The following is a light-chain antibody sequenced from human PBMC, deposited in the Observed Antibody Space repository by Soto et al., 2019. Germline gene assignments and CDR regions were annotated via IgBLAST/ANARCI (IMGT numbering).Light chain of an antibody. CDR3: SSYTSSTNLV. CDR1: SSDVGGYNY. CDR2: EVS. V-gene: IGLV2-14*01. J-gene: IGLJ1*01. Sequence: QSALTQPASVSGSPGQSITISCTGTSSDVGGYNYVSWYQQHPGKAPKLMIYEVSNRPSGISNRFSGSKSGYTASLTISGLQAEDEADYYCSSYTSSTNLVFGNGTKVTVL.